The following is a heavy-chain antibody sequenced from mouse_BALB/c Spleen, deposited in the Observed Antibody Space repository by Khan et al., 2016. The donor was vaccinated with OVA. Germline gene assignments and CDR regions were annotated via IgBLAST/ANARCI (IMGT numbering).Heavy chain of an antibody. J-gene: IGHJ3*01. CDR3: ARRNYFGYTFAY. CDR2: ISPGSGDT. CDR1: GYTFTDYY. V-gene: IGHV1-77*01. D-gene: IGHD1-2*01. Sequence: QVQLKQSGAELARPGASVKLSCKASGYTFTDYYINWVKQRTGQGLEWIGEISPGSGDTYYNERFKGKATLTADKSSNTAYMQLSSLTSEASAVYFCARRNYFGYTFAYWGQGTLVTVSA.